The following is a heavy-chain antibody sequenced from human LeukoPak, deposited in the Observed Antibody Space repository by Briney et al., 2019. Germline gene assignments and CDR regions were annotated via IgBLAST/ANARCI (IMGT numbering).Heavy chain of an antibody. D-gene: IGHD3-9*01. Sequence: SETLSLTCTVSGGSVSSGSYYWSWIRQPPGKGLEWIVHIYYLGSTNYNPSLKSRVTISVDTSKNQFSLKLSSVTAADTAVYYCARDFHYYDILTGYNRGYFDYWGQGTLVTVS. CDR2: IYYLGST. V-gene: IGHV4-61*01. CDR1: GGSVSSGSYY. J-gene: IGHJ4*02. CDR3: ARDFHYYDILTGYNRGYFDY.